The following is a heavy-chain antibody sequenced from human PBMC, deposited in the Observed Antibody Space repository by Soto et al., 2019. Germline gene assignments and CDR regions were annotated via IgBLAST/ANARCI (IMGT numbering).Heavy chain of an antibody. CDR1: GGTFSSYA. D-gene: IGHD5-12*01. CDR2: IIPIFGTA. J-gene: IGHJ4*02. CDR3: ASGGYSGFTPFDY. V-gene: IGHV1-69*13. Sequence: SVKVSCKASGGTFSSYAISWVRQAPGQGLEWMGGIIPIFGTANYAQKFQGRVTITADESTSTAYMELSSLRSEDTAVYYCASGGYSGFTPFDYWGQGTLVTVSS.